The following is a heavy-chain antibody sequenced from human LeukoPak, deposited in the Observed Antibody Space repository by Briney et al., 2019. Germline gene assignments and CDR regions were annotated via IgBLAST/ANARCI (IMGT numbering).Heavy chain of an antibody. CDR2: ISGSGGST. J-gene: IGHJ4*02. D-gene: IGHD3-9*01. CDR3: ASYDILTGYHSPFDY. CDR1: GFTFSSYA. V-gene: IGHV3-23*01. Sequence: GGSLRLSCAASGFTFSSYAMSWVRQAPGKGLEWVSAISGSGGSTYYADSVKGRFTISRDNSQNTLYLQMNSLRVEDTGVYYCASYDILTGYHSPFDYWGQGSLVTVSS.